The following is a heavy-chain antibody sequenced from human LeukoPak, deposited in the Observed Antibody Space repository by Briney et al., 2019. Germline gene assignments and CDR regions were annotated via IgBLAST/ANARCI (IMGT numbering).Heavy chain of an antibody. J-gene: IGHJ4*02. D-gene: IGHD5-18*01. V-gene: IGHV4-59*01. Sequence: SETLSLTCTVSGGSISSYYWSWIRQPPGKGLEWIGYIYYSGSTNYNPSLKSRVTISVDPSKNQFSLKLSSVTAADTAVYYCARGYSYGYDFDYWGQGTLVTVSS. CDR1: GGSISSYY. CDR3: ARGYSYGYDFDY. CDR2: IYYSGST.